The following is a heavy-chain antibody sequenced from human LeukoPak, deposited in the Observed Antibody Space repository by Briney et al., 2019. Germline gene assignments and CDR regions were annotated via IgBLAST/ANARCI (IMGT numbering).Heavy chain of an antibody. Sequence: PSQTLSLTCAVSGDSVSSSYWSWIRQPPGKGLEWIGYIHYSGSTDYNPSLKSRVTIAMNTSKNQFSLRLSSVTAADAAVYYCARGRDFGDYWGQGTLVTVSS. CDR3: ARGRDFGDY. J-gene: IGHJ4*02. D-gene: IGHD4-17*01. V-gene: IGHV4-59*02. CDR2: IHYSGST. CDR1: GDSVSSSY.